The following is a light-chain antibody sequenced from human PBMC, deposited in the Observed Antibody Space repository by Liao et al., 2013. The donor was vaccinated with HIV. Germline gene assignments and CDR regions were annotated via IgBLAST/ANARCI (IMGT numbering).Light chain of an antibody. CDR3: QVWDRSSDHWV. CDR2: YDS. J-gene: IGLJ3*02. V-gene: IGLV3-21*04. CDR1: NIGSHS. Sequence: SYELTQPPSVSVAPGKAARITCGGXNIGSHSVHWYHQKPGQAPVLVISYDSDRPSGIPERFSGSNSGNTATLIISRVEAGDEADYYCQVWDRSSDHWVFGGGTKLTVL.